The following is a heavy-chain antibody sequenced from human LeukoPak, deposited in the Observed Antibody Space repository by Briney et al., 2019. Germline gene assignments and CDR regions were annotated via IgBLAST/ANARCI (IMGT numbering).Heavy chain of an antibody. CDR3: ARHRAYSSSSPFDY. D-gene: IGHD6-6*01. Sequence: SETLSLTCTVSGDPIRSSYWSWIRQPPGKGLEWIGYIYYTGTTTYNPSLKSRVTMFVDMSKNQFSLRLSSVTAADTAVYYCARHRAYSSSSPFDYWGQGTLVTVSS. CDR2: IYYTGTT. J-gene: IGHJ4*02. V-gene: IGHV4-59*08. CDR1: GDPIRSSY.